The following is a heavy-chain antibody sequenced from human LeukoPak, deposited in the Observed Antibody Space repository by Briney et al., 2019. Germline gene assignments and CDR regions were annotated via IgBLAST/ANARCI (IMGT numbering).Heavy chain of an antibody. CDR1: GFTFSSYA. CDR2: ISGSGGST. J-gene: IGHJ3*02. Sequence: GGSLRLSCAASGFTFSSYAMSWVRQAPGKGLEWVSAISGSGGSTYYADSVKGRFTISRDNAKNSLYLQMNSLRAEDTAVYYCARDLGYYYDSSGHDAFDIWGQGTMVTVSS. V-gene: IGHV3-23*01. CDR3: ARDLGYYYDSSGHDAFDI. D-gene: IGHD3-22*01.